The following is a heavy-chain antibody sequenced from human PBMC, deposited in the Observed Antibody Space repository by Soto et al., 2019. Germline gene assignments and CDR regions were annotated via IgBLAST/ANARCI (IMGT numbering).Heavy chain of an antibody. CDR2: IYYSGST. CDR1: GGSISSSSYY. Sequence: SETLSLTCTVSGGSISSSSYYWGWIRQPPGKGLEWIGSIYYSGSTYYNPSLNSRVTMTTDTSTSTAYMELRSLRSDDTAVYYCARDLSLNHDILTGYYNRPHYFDYWGQGTLVTVSS. D-gene: IGHD3-9*01. V-gene: IGHV4-39*02. CDR3: ARDLSLNHDILTGYYNRPHYFDY. J-gene: IGHJ4*02.